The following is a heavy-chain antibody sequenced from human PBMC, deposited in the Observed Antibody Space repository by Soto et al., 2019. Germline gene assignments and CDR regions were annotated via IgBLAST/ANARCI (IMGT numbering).Heavy chain of an antibody. CDR3: AKDGGVRGLNDAFDI. CDR1: GFIFSTYD. J-gene: IGHJ3*02. Sequence: EVQLLESGGGLVQPGGSLRLSCAASGFIFSTYDMSWVRQAPGKGLEWVSTISGSAGSTKYADSVKGRFTISRDNSKNTLYLQMNSLRAEDTAVFYFAKDGGVRGLNDAFDIWGQGTMVTVSS. CDR2: ISGSAGST. V-gene: IGHV3-23*01. D-gene: IGHD3-10*01.